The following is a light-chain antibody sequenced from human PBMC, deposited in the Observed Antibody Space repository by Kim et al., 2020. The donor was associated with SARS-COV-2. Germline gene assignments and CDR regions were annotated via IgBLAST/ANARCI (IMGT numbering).Light chain of an antibody. Sequence: QSVVTQPPSASGTPGQRVTISCSGSNSNIGEYYVDWYQHVPGTAPKLLIYRTDRRPSGVPDRFSASQSGTSASLVISGLRPEDEADYYCAIWDGHLYGRVFGGGTQLTVL. CDR2: RTD. V-gene: IGLV1-47*01. CDR1: NSNIGEYY. CDR3: AIWDGHLYGRV. J-gene: IGLJ3*02.